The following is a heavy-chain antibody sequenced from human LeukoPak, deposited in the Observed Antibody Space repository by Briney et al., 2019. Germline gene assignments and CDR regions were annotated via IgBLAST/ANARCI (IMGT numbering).Heavy chain of an antibody. Sequence: SETLSLTCTVSGGSISSYYWSWIRQPPGKGLEWIGYIYYSGSTNYNPSLKSRVTISVDTSKNQFSLKLSSVTAADTAVYYCARGRHRMRCSGGSCYSATSYFDYWGQGTLVTVSS. V-gene: IGHV4-59*01. CDR2: IYYSGST. D-gene: IGHD2-15*01. CDR1: GGSISSYY. CDR3: ARGRHRMRCSGGSCYSATSYFDY. J-gene: IGHJ4*02.